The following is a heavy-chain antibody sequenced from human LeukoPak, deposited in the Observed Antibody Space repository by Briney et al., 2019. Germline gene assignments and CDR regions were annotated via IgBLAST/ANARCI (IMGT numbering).Heavy chain of an antibody. D-gene: IGHD6-19*01. V-gene: IGHV3-7*01. CDR2: IKTDGSEK. CDR1: GFTFTTYW. CDR3: AREHTPYGSGCTAAY. Sequence: GGSLRLSCAASGFTFTTYWMSWVRQAPGKGLEWVANIKTDGSEKYYVDSVKGRFTISRDNAKNSLYLQMNSLRAEDTALYYCAREHTPYGSGCTAAYWGQGTLVTVSS. J-gene: IGHJ4*02.